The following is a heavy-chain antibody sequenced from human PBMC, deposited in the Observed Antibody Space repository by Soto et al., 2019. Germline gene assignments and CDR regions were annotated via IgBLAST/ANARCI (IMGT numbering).Heavy chain of an antibody. J-gene: IGHJ6*02. CDR3: ARRITMVRGVTESYYYGMDV. V-gene: IGHV1-8*01. Sequence: QVQLVQSGAEVKKPGASVKVSCKASGYTFTSYDINWVRQATGQGLEWKGWMNPNSGNTGYAQKFQGRVTMTRNTSISTAYMELSSLRSEDTAVYYCARRITMVRGVTESYYYGMDVWGQGPTVTVSS. CDR1: GYTFTSYD. CDR2: MNPNSGNT. D-gene: IGHD3-10*01.